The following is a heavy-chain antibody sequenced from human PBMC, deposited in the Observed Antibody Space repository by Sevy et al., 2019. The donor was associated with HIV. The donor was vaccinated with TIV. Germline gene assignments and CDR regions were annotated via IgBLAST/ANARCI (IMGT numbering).Heavy chain of an antibody. CDR2: IFPGDSDT. CDR1: GYSFTSYW. D-gene: IGHD3-10*01. Sequence: GESLKISCKGSGYSFTSYWIAWVRQIPGKGLEWMGIIFPGDSDTRYSPSFQGQVTISADKSINTAYLQWDTLKASDTAMYYCARAYGSGSYGDYWGQGTLVTVSS. V-gene: IGHV5-51*01. J-gene: IGHJ4*02. CDR3: ARAYGSGSYGDY.